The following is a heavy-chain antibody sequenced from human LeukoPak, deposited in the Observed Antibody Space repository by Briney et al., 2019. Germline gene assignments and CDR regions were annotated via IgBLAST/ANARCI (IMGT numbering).Heavy chain of an antibody. V-gene: IGHV3-33*01. J-gene: IGHJ4*02. D-gene: IGHD5-12*01. Sequence: GRSLRLSCAASGFTSSNYGVHWVRQAAGKGLEWVAVIRSDGSTKYYADSVRGRFTISRDNSKNTVYLEMNSLRAEDTAVYYCARAYSRESGYDFVFENWGQGTLVSVSS. CDR3: ARAYSRESGYDFVFEN. CDR2: IRSDGSTK. CDR1: GFTSSNYG.